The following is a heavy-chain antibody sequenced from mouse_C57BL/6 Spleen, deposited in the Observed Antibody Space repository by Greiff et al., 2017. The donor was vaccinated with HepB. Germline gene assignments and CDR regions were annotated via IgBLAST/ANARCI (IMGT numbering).Heavy chain of an antibody. Sequence: VKLVESGAELARPGASVKLSCKASGYTFTSYGISWVKQRTGQGLEWIGEIYPRSGNTYYNEKFKGKATLTADKSSSTAYMELRSLTSEDSAVYFCARSDYGRPFDYWGQGTTLTVSS. CDR3: ARSDYGRPFDY. V-gene: IGHV1-81*01. CDR2: IYPRSGNT. CDR1: GYTFTSYG. J-gene: IGHJ2*01. D-gene: IGHD1-1*01.